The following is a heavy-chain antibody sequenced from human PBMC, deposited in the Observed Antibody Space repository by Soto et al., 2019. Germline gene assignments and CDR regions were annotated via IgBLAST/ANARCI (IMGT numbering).Heavy chain of an antibody. CDR2: ISSSATTI. CDR1: GFTFSHYE. Sequence: EVQLMESGGGLVQAGGSLRLSCEASGFTFSHYEMNWVRQDPGKGLEWVSYISSSATTIDYADSVKGRFTISRDNAKKSLYLLMNSLRVDDTAVYYCTRDTWFDPWGQGTLVTVSS. CDR3: TRDTWFDP. J-gene: IGHJ5*02. V-gene: IGHV3-48*03.